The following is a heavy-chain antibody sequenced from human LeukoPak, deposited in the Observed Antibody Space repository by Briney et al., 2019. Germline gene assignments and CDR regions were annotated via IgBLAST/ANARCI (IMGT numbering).Heavy chain of an antibody. V-gene: IGHV4-59*11. Sequence: SETLSLTCTVSGGSISSHFWSWIRQPPGKGLEWIGYIFYSGTTKYNPSLRSRVTISADTSKNQFSLKLSSVTAADTAVYYCARANKSLITRIAAPQGYFDYWGQGTLVTVSS. CDR3: ARANKSLITRIAAPQGYFDY. D-gene: IGHD6-6*01. CDR2: IFYSGTT. J-gene: IGHJ4*02. CDR1: GGSISSHF.